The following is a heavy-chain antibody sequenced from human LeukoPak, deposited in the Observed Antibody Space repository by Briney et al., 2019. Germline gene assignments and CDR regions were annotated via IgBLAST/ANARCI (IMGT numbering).Heavy chain of an antibody. CDR1: DGSISSHY. D-gene: IGHD6-19*01. Sequence: SETLSLTCNVSDGSISSHYWSWIRQPPGKGLEWIGYIHYRGDTNYYPSLKSRIAISIDSSKTQFSLRLSSVTAADTAIYYCARSRGSTNTLYGLLFDIWGLGTLVTVSS. CDR2: IHYRGDT. V-gene: IGHV4-59*11. CDR3: ARSRGSTNTLYGLLFDI. J-gene: IGHJ4*02.